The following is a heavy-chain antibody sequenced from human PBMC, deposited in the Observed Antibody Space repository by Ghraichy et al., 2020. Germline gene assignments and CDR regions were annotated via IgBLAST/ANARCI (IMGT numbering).Heavy chain of an antibody. CDR3: ARASSNGSGSFDY. CDR1: GYTFTGYY. D-gene: IGHD3-10*01. Sequence: ASVKVSCKASGYTFTGYYMHWVRQAPGQGLEWMGWINPNSGGTNYAQKFQGRVTMTRDTSISTAYMELSRLRSDDTAVYYCARASSNGSGSFDYWGQGTLVTVSS. CDR2: INPNSGGT. J-gene: IGHJ4*02. V-gene: IGHV1-2*02.